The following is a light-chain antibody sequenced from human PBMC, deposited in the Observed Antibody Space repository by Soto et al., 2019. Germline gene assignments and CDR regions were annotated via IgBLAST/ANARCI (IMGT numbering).Light chain of an antibody. Sequence: EIVLTQSPGTLSLSPGERATLSCRASQSVSTSYLAWYQQKPGQAPRLLIYGASSRATGISDRFSGSGSGTDFTLTISSLEPDDFAVHYCQLYGSSPMYTFGQGTKLELK. V-gene: IGKV3-20*01. J-gene: IGKJ2*01. CDR3: QLYGSSPMYT. CDR1: QSVSTSY. CDR2: GAS.